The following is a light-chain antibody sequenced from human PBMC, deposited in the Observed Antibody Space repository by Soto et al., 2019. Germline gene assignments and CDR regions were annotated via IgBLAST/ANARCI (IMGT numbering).Light chain of an antibody. Sequence: EIVLTQSPGTLSLSPGERATLSCRASQSVSSSYLAWYQQKPGQAPRLLIYGASSRATGIPDRFSGSGSGTNFNLTISRLEPEDFAVYYCQKYGSSLTLGGGTNVDIK. CDR2: GAS. V-gene: IGKV3-20*01. CDR3: QKYGSSLT. CDR1: QSVSSSY. J-gene: IGKJ4*01.